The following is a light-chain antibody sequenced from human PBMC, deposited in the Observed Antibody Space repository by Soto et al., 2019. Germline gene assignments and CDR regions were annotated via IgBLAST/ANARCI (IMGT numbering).Light chain of an antibody. J-gene: IGLJ1*01. CDR3: CSYAGRPYV. Sequence: QSALAQPRSVSGSPGQSVTISCTGTSSDVGGYKYVSWYQQHPGKAPKLMIYDVSERPSGVPDRFSGSKSGNTASLTISGLHAEDEADYSWCSYAGRPYVFGTGTKVTV. CDR2: DVS. CDR1: SSDVGGYKY. V-gene: IGLV2-11*01.